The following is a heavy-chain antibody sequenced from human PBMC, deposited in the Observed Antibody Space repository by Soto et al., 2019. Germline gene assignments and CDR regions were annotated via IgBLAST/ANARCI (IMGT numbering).Heavy chain of an antibody. CDR3: ARDQGRGYTYGSYYYGMDV. D-gene: IGHD5-18*01. V-gene: IGHV1-46*01. CDR1: GYTFTSYY. Sequence: QVQLVQSGAEVKKPGASVKVSCKASGYTFTSYYIHWVRQAPGQGLEWMGIINPSGGSTSYAQKFQGRVTMTRDTSTSTVYMELSSLKSEDTAVYYCARDQGRGYTYGSYYYGMDVWGQGTTVTVSS. CDR2: INPSGGST. J-gene: IGHJ6*02.